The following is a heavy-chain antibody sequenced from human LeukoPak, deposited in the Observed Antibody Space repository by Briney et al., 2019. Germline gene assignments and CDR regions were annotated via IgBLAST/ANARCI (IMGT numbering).Heavy chain of an antibody. CDR3: AKDLPAYSSGWYKGGYYFDY. Sequence: GGSLRLSCAASGFTFSSYAMSWVRQAPGKGLEWVSAISGSGGSTYYADSVKGRFTISRDNSKNTLYLQMNSLRAEDTAVYYGAKDLPAYSSGWYKGGYYFDYWGQGTLVTVSS. V-gene: IGHV3-23*01. J-gene: IGHJ4*02. CDR1: GFTFSSYA. D-gene: IGHD6-19*01. CDR2: ISGSGGST.